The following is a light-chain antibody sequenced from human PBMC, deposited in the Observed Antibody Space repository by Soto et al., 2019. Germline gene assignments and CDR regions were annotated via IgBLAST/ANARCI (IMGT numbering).Light chain of an antibody. Sequence: QSALTQPASVSGSPGRSITISCTGTRSDVGGYKYVSWYQHHPGKAPKLIIFEVSNRPSGVSNRFSGSKSANTASLTISGLRAEDEADYYCSSYTSTTTLVFGSGTKLTVL. V-gene: IGLV2-14*01. CDR3: SSYTSTTTLV. J-gene: IGLJ1*01. CDR1: RSDVGGYKY. CDR2: EVS.